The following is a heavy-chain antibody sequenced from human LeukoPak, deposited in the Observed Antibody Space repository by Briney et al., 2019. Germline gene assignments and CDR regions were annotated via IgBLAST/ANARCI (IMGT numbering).Heavy chain of an antibody. V-gene: IGHV3-13*01. J-gene: IGHJ4*02. CDR2: IGTAGDT. Sequence: GGSLRLSCAAAGFTFSDYDMHWVRQATGKGLEWVSAIGTAGDTYYTGSVEGRFTISRENAKNSLYLQMNSLRAGDTAVYYCARVAKERVGGVYYFDYWGQGTLVTVSS. CDR3: ARVAKERVGGVYYFDY. D-gene: IGHD1-1*01. CDR1: GFTFSDYD.